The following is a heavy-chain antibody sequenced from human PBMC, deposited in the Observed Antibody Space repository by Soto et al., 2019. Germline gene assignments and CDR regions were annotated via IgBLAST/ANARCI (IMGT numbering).Heavy chain of an antibody. D-gene: IGHD6-6*01. CDR3: ARAPYSSSSYWFDP. CDR2: IYYSGST. CDR1: GGSISRGGYY. J-gene: IGHJ5*02. V-gene: IGHV4-31*03. Sequence: PSETLSLTCSVSGGSISRGGYYWSGIRQHPGKGLEWIGYIYYSGSTYYNPSLKSRVTISVDTSKNQFSLKLSSVTAADTAVYYCARAPYSSSSYWFDPWGQGTLVTVSS.